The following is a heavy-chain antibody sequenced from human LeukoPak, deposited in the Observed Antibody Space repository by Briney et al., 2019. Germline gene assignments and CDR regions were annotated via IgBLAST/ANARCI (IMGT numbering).Heavy chain of an antibody. J-gene: IGHJ3*02. D-gene: IGHD3-9*01. V-gene: IGHV3-48*03. CDR2: ISSSGSTI. CDR3: ARDLPYYDILTGYSPDAFDI. Sequence: GGSLRLSCAASGFTFSSYEMNWVRQAPGKGLEWVSYISSSGSTIYYADSVKGRFTISRDNAKNSLYLQMNSLRAEDTAVYYCARDLPYYDILTGYSPDAFDIWGQGTMVTVSS. CDR1: GFTFSSYE.